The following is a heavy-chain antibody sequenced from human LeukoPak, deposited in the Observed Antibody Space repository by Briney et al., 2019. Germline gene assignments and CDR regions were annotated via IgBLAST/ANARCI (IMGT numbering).Heavy chain of an antibody. D-gene: IGHD2-2*01. V-gene: IGHV3-64*01. J-gene: IGHJ3*02. CDR1: GFRFKNVS. CDR2: ISSYEWNT. CDR3: ARVGDQLLWGAFDI. Sequence: GRSLRLACAASGFRFKNVSIDCGRQASGAGPVSVSAISSYEWNTYYAYSVKDCFTLSRDNSKHTLYLQMGSLRPEDTAVYYCARVGDQLLWGAFDIWGQGTMVTVSS.